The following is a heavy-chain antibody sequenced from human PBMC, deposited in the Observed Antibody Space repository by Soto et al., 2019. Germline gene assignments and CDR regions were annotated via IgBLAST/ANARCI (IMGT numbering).Heavy chain of an antibody. CDR2: INHSGST. V-gene: IGHV4-34*01. CDR3: ARAGVRYFDWLPYFDY. D-gene: IGHD3-9*01. Sequence: SETLSLTCAVYGGSFSGYYWSWIRQPPGKGLEWIGEINHSGSTNYNPSLKSRVTISVDTSKNQFSLKLSSVTAADTAVYYCARAGVRYFDWLPYFDYWGKGTLVTVAS. CDR1: GGSFSGYY. J-gene: IGHJ4*02.